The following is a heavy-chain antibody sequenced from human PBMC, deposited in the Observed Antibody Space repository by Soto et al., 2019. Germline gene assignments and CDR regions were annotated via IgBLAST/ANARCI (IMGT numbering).Heavy chain of an antibody. V-gene: IGHV3-30*18. CDR1: GFTFSSYG. J-gene: IGHJ4*02. CDR2: ISYDESNK. Sequence: GGSLRLSCAASGFTFSSYGMHWVRQAPGKGQEREAVISYDESNKYYADSVKGRFTISRDNSNNTLYLQMNSLRAEDTAVYYCAKAPYSSSHPSVFYYFAYWGQGTLVTGSS. CDR3: AKAPYSSSHPSVFYYFAY. D-gene: IGHD6-6*01.